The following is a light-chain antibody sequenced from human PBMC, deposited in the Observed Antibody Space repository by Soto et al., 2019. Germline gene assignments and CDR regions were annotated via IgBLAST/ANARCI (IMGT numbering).Light chain of an antibody. CDR3: SSHAGSKSLA. J-gene: IGLJ2*01. Sequence: QSALTQPPSASGSPGQSVTISCTGTSSDIGGYNYVSWYQQHPGKAPKLIIYEVNKRPSGVPDRFSGSRSGNTASLTVSGLQVGDEADYHCSSHAGSKSLAFGGGTKLTVL. CDR1: SSDIGGYNY. CDR2: EVN. V-gene: IGLV2-8*01.